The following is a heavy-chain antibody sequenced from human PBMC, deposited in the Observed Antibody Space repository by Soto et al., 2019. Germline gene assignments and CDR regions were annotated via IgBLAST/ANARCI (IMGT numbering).Heavy chain of an antibody. J-gene: IGHJ4*02. CDR3: AKRHYGDYGEFDY. CDR1: GFTFSIYA. CDR2: ISGSGGST. Sequence: PGGSLRLSCAASGFTFSIYAMSWVRHAPGKGLEWVSAISGSGGSTYYADSVKGRFTISRDNSKNTLYLQMNSLRAEDTAVYYCAKRHYGDYGEFDYWGQGTLVTVSS. D-gene: IGHD4-17*01. V-gene: IGHV3-23*01.